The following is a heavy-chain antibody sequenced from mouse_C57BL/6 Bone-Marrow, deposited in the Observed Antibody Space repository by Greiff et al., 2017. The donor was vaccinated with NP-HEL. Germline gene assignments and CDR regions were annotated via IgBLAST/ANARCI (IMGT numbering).Heavy chain of an antibody. J-gene: IGHJ2*01. V-gene: IGHV1-81*01. CDR3: ARGRYYEDFGY. CDR2: IYPRSGNT. CDR1: GYTFTSYG. Sequence: QVQLQQSGAELARPGASVKLSCKASGYTFTSYGISWVKQRPGQGLEWIGEIYPRSGNTYYNEKFKGKATLTADKSSSTAYMELRSLTSEDSAVYFCARGRYYEDFGYWGQGTTLTVSS. D-gene: IGHD1-1*01.